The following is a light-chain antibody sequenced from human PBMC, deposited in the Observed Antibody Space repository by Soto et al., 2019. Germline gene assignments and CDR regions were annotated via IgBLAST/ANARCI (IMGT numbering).Light chain of an antibody. J-gene: IGKJ1*01. V-gene: IGKV1-5*01. CDR3: QQYNSYPWT. Sequence: DIQMSLSPSTVSASVAHTVVLTFPASQSISSWLAWYQQKPGKAPKLLIYDASSLESGVPSRFSGSGSGTEFTLTISSLQPDDFATYYCQQYNSYPWTFGQGTKVDIK. CDR1: QSISSW. CDR2: DAS.